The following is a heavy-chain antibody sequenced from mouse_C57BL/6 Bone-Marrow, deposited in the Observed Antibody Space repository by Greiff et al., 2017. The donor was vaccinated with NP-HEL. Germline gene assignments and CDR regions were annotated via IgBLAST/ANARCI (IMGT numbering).Heavy chain of an antibody. CDR3: ARDSNYVFFAY. CDR1: GYTFTDYY. V-gene: IGHV1-26*01. CDR2: INPNNGGT. Sequence: EVQLQQSGPELVKPGASVKISCKASGYTFTDYYMNWVKQSHGKSLEWIGDINPNNGGTSYNQKFKGKATLTVDKSSSTAYMELRSLTSEDSAVYYCARDSNYVFFAYWGQGTLVTVSA. J-gene: IGHJ3*01. D-gene: IGHD2-5*01.